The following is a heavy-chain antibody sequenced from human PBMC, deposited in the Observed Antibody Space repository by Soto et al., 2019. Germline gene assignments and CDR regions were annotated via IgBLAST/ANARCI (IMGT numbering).Heavy chain of an antibody. CDR1: GFTVSTNY. V-gene: IGHV3-53*01. D-gene: IGHD4-17*01. J-gene: IGHJ4*02. Sequence: EVQLVESGGGLIQPGGSLSLSCAASGFTVSTNYMSWVRQAPGKGLEWVSVIYSSGMTYYTDSVKGRFTISRDNSKNTQYLHMNSLRAEDTAVYYCARDYGDYLRWGQGTLVTVSS. CDR2: IYSSGMT. CDR3: ARDYGDYLR.